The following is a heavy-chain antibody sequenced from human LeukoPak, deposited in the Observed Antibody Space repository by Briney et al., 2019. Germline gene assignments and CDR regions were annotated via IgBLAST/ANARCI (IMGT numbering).Heavy chain of an antibody. CDR3: ARGSPIAAAGTEVPFDY. CDR2: ISSSSSYI. D-gene: IGHD6-13*01. V-gene: IGHV3-21*01. CDR1: GFTVSSNY. J-gene: IGHJ4*02. Sequence: GGSLRLSCAASGFTVSSNYMSWVRQAPGKGLEWVSSISSSSSYIYYADSVKGRFTISRDNAKNSLYLQMNSLRAEDTAVYYCARGSPIAAAGTEVPFDYWGQGTLVTVSS.